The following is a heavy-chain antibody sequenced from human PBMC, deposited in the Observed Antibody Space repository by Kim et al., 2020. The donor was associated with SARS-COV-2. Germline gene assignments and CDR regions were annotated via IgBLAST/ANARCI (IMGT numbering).Heavy chain of an antibody. Sequence: DSVKGRFTISRDNSKNTLYLQMNSLRAEDTAVYFCARAGFTYSGSYTFDYWGQGILVTVSS. V-gene: IGHV3-53*01. D-gene: IGHD1-26*01. J-gene: IGHJ4*02. CDR3: ARAGFTYSGSYTFDY.